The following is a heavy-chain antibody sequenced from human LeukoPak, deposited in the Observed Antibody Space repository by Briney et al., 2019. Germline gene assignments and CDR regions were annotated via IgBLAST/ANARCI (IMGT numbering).Heavy chain of an antibody. CDR3: ARDLEVIAAAGNYDY. J-gene: IGHJ4*02. CDR2: IKQDGSEK. CDR1: GFTFSSYW. V-gene: IGHV3-7*03. Sequence: GGSLRLSCAASGFTFSSYWMSWVRQAPGEGLELVANIKQDGSEKYYVGSVKGPFTISRDNAKHSLYLQMNSQRAEDTAVYYCARDLEVIAAAGNYDYWGQGTLVTVSS. D-gene: IGHD6-13*01.